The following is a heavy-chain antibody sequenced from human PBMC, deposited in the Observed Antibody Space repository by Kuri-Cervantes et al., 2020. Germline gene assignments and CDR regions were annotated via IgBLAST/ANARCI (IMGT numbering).Heavy chain of an antibody. CDR3: ARGDYYDSSGYPFDY. Sequence: LRLSCGVSGYPISNGYYWGWTRQPPGKGLEWIAITYHTGSTYYNPSLKSRVTISVDTSRNQFSLKLSSVTAADTAVYHCARGDYYDSSGYPFDYWGQGTLVTVSS. V-gene: IGHV4-38-2*01. CDR1: GYPISNGYY. D-gene: IGHD3-22*01. CDR2: TYHTGST. J-gene: IGHJ4*02.